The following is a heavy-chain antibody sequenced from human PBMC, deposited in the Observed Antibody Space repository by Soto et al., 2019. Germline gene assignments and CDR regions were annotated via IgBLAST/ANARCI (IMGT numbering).Heavy chain of an antibody. Sequence: GGSLRLSCAASGVTLSSYNMNWVRQAPGKGLEWVSYISGSSDTIYYADSVKGRFTISRDNAKNSLYLQMDSLRDEDTAVYYCARDHGGSTWFVGIYYYFGVDVWGQGTTVTVSS. CDR1: GVTLSSYN. CDR3: ARDHGGSTWFVGIYYYFGVDV. V-gene: IGHV3-48*02. J-gene: IGHJ6*02. CDR2: ISGSSDTI. D-gene: IGHD6-13*01.